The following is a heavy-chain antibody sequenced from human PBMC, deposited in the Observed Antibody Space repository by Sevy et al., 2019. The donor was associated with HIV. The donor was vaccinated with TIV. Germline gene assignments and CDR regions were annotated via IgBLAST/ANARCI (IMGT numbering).Heavy chain of an antibody. Sequence: GGSLRLSCAASGFTFDDYAMHWVRQAPGKGLEWVSGISWNSGSIGYADSVKGRFTISRDNAKNSLYLQMNSLRAEDTALYYCAKDMGNLVVVVAATLGMDVWGQGTTVTVSS. J-gene: IGHJ6*02. CDR1: GFTFDDYA. CDR3: AKDMGNLVVVVAATLGMDV. D-gene: IGHD2-15*01. V-gene: IGHV3-9*01. CDR2: ISWNSGSI.